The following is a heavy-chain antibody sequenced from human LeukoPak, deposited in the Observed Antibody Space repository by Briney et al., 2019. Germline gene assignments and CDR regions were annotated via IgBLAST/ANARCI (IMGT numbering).Heavy chain of an antibody. Sequence: GGSLRLSCTASGFTFGDYAMSWVRQAPGKGLEWVGFIRSKAYGGTTEYAASVKGRFTISRDDSKSIAYLQMNSLKTEDTAVYYCTRGRSYWFDPWGQGTLVTVSS. CDR1: GFTFGDYA. J-gene: IGHJ5*02. V-gene: IGHV3-49*04. CDR3: TRGRSYWFDP. CDR2: IRSKAYGGTT.